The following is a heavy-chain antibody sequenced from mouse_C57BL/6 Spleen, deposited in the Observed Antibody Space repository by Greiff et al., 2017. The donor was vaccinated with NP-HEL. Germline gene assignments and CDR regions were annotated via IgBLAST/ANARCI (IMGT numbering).Heavy chain of an antibody. J-gene: IGHJ2*01. Sequence: VKLQQPGAELVKPGASVKLSCKASGYTFTSYWMHWVKQRPGQGLEWIGMIHPNRGSNKDNEKFKSKATLTVDKSSSTAYMQLSSLTSEDSAVYYCGNWDVGYWGQGTTLTVSS. CDR1: GYTFTSYW. CDR3: GNWDVGY. CDR2: IHPNRGSN. V-gene: IGHV1-64*01. D-gene: IGHD4-1*01.